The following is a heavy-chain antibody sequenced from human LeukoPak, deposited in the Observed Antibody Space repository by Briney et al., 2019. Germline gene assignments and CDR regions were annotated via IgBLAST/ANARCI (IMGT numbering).Heavy chain of an antibody. CDR1: GFTFSSYA. CDR2: ISGSGGRT. Sequence: GGSLRLSCAVSGFTFSSYAMSWVRQAPGKGVEWVSGISGSGGRTYYADSVKGRFTISRDNSKNTLYLQMNSLRAEDTAVYYCVKLGVTFGELSHIENYFDYWGQGTLVTVSS. CDR3: VKLGVTFGELSHIENYFDY. D-gene: IGHD3-10*01. V-gene: IGHV3-23*01. J-gene: IGHJ4*02.